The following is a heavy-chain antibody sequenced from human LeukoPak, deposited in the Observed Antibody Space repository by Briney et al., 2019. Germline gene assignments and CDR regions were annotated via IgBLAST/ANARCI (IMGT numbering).Heavy chain of an antibody. J-gene: IGHJ4*02. Sequence: PGGSLRLSCVASGFTFSSYGMRWGRPAPGRGLGWGAVIWYDGSNEYYADSVKGRFTISRDNSKNTLYLQMNSLRAEDTAVYYCARDASPHCDILTGYYPPVDYWGQGALVTVSS. CDR2: IWYDGSNE. CDR3: ARDASPHCDILTGYYPPVDY. V-gene: IGHV3-33*01. D-gene: IGHD3-9*01. CDR1: GFTFSSYG.